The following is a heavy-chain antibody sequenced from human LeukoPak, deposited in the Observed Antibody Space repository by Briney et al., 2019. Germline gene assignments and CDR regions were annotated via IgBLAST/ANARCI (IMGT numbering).Heavy chain of an antibody. CDR2: VKQDGSEE. CDR1: GFTFSSYW. V-gene: IGHV3-7*01. Sequence: GGSLRLSCAASGFTFSSYWMTWVRQAPGKGLEWVATVKQDGSEEYYLDSVKGRFTISRDNAKNTLYLQMNSLRAEDTAVYYCARVGGVAGRAIDYWGQGTLVTVSS. CDR3: ARVGGVAGRAIDY. D-gene: IGHD3-3*01. J-gene: IGHJ4*02.